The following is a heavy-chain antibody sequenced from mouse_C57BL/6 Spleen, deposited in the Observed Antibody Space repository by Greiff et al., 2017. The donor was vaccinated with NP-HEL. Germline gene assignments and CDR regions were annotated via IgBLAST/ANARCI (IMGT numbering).Heavy chain of an antibody. V-gene: IGHV5-9-1*02. CDR3: TREYWFAY. Sequence: EVHLVESGEGLVKPGGSLKLSCAASGFTFSSYAMSWVRQTPEKRLEWVAYISSGGDYIYYADTVKGRFTVARDNARNTMYLQMSRLESDDTAIYYCTREYWFAYWGQGTLVTVSA. CDR1: GFTFSSYA. D-gene: IGHD5-2*01. J-gene: IGHJ3*01. CDR2: ISSGGDYI.